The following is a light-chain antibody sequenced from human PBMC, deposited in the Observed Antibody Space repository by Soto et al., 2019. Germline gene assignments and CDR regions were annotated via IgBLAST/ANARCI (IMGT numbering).Light chain of an antibody. Sequence: QSALTQPASVSGSPGQSITISFTGTSSDVGGYNYVSWYQQHPGKAPKLMIYEVSNRPSGVANRFSGSKSGNTASLTISGLQAEDEADYYCSSYTRSSTLVFGGGTQVTVL. CDR2: EVS. CDR1: SSDVGGYNY. J-gene: IGLJ2*01. CDR3: SSYTRSSTLV. V-gene: IGLV2-14*01.